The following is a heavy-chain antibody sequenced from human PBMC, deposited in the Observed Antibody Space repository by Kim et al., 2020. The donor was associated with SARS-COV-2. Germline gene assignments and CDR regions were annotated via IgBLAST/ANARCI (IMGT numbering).Heavy chain of an antibody. D-gene: IGHD5-18*01. CDR3: AREHMDTAMPAGDY. J-gene: IGHJ4*02. Sequence: SETLSLTCTVSGGSISSSSYYWGWIRQPPGKGLEWIGSIYYSGSTYYNPSLKSRVIISVDTSKNQFSLKLSSVTAADTAVYYCAREHMDTAMPAGDYWGQGTLVTVSS. V-gene: IGHV4-39*02. CDR2: IYYSGST. CDR1: GGSISSSSYY.